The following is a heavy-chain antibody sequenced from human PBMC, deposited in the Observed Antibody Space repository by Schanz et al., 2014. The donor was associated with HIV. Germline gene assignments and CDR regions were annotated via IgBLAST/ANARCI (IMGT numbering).Heavy chain of an antibody. D-gene: IGHD1-26*01. Sequence: VQLLESGGGLVQPGGSLRLSCAASGFTFSSYAMSWVRQAPGKGLEWVAVIGHEGNDIHYVDSVAGRFSISRDNSKNTLYLQLGSLRTEDTAVYYCARDLNVGRHFDHWGQGTLVTVSS. CDR2: IGHEGNDI. J-gene: IGHJ4*02. CDR1: GFTFSSYA. CDR3: ARDLNVGRHFDH. V-gene: IGHV3-33*08.